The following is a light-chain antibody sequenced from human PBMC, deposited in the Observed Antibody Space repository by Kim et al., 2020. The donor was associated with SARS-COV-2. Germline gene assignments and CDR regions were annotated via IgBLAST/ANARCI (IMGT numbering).Light chain of an antibody. V-gene: IGLV2-11*01. Sequence: GQSVTISCTGSSAEIGAYSYVSWYQHHPGKAPKVIIFDVSKRPSGVPDRFSGSKSDNTASLTISGLQTDDEAEYYCCSYAGSYTYVFGGGTKVTVL. J-gene: IGLJ1*01. CDR1: SAEIGAYSY. CDR2: DVS. CDR3: CSYAGSYTYV.